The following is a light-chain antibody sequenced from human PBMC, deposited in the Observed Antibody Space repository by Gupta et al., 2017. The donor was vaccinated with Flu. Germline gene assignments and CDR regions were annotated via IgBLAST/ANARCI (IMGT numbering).Light chain of an antibody. Sequence: EIVLTQSPGTLSLSPGERATLSCRASQYISSTYLAWYQQKPGQAPRLLIFAASNRATGIPDRFSGSGSGTDYILTISRLEPEDFAMYYCQQYDNSPRWTFGQGTKLEIK. CDR2: AAS. J-gene: IGKJ1*01. CDR3: QQYDNSPRWT. V-gene: IGKV3-20*01. CDR1: QYISSTY.